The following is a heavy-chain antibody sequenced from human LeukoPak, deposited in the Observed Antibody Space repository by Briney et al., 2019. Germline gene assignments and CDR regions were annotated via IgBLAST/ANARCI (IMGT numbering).Heavy chain of an antibody. CDR2: IYYSGST. D-gene: IGHD6-13*01. J-gene: IGHJ4*02. Sequence: PSETLSLTCTVSGGSISSYYWSWLRQPPGKGLEWIGYIYYSGSTNYNPSLKSRVTISVDTSKNQFSLKLSSVTAADTAVYYCASSSWYGKLDYWGQGTLVTVSS. CDR1: GGSISSYY. CDR3: ASSSWYGKLDY. V-gene: IGHV4-59*08.